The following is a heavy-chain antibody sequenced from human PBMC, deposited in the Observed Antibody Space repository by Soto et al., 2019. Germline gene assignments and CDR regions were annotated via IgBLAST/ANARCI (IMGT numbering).Heavy chain of an antibody. CDR2: IYVTGAV. Sequence: LSLPCSVSGAALNSGNYYWSWIRQVPGKGLEWIGHIYVTGAVDYNPSLRDRITISQDTSERQFSLNLRLVTAADTAVYYCARLRIATNNYKWFDPWGQGTLVTVSS. D-gene: IGHD2-21*01. V-gene: IGHV4-31*03. CDR3: ARLRIATNNYKWFDP. J-gene: IGHJ5*02. CDR1: GAALNSGNYY.